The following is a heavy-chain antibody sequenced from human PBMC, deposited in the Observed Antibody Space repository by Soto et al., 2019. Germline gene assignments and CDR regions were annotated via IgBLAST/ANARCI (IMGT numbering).Heavy chain of an antibody. CDR1: GFTFSSYE. V-gene: IGHV3-48*03. CDR2: ISSSGSTI. Sequence: GGSLRLSCAASGFTFSSYEMNWVRQAPGKGLEWVSYISSSGSTIYYADSVKGRFTISRDNAKNSLYLQMNSLRAEDTAVYYCARVGWLVHRYAFDIWDPGTMVTLSS. D-gene: IGHD6-19*01. CDR3: ARVGWLVHRYAFDI. J-gene: IGHJ3*02.